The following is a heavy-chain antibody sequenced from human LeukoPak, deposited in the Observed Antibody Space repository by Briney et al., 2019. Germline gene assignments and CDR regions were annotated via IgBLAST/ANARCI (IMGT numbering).Heavy chain of an antibody. V-gene: IGHV1-69*13. CDR3: ATSVAGTWAWDY. J-gene: IGHJ4*02. CDR1: GGTFSSYA. CDR2: IIPIFGTA. Sequence: SVKVSCKASGGTFSSYAISWVRQAPGQGLEWMGGIIPIFGTANYAQKFQGRVTITADESTSTAYMELSSLRSEDTAVYYCATSVAGTWAWDYWGQGTLVTVSS. D-gene: IGHD6-19*01.